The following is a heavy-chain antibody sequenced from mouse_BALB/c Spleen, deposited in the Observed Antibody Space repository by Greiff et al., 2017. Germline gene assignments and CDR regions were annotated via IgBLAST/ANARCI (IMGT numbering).Heavy chain of an antibody. CDR2: ISSGGST. D-gene: IGHD2-14*01. V-gene: IGHV5-6-5*01. Sequence: EVHLVESGGGLVKPGGSLKLSCAASGFTFSSYAMSWVRQTPEKRLEWVASISSGGSTYYPDSVKGRFTISRDNARNILYLQMSSLRSEDTAMYYCAREGRYDVGGYWGQGTTLTVSS. CDR1: GFTFSSYA. J-gene: IGHJ2*01. CDR3: AREGRYDVGGY.